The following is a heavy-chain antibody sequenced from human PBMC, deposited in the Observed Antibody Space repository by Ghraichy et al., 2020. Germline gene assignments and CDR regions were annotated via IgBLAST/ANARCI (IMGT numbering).Heavy chain of an antibody. J-gene: IGHJ6*02. V-gene: IGHV4-34*01. CDR2: INHSGST. D-gene: IGHD3-10*01. Sequence: SETLSLTCAVYGGSFSGYYWSWIRQPPGKGLEWIGEINHSGSTNYNPSLKSRVTISVDTSKHQFSLKLSSVTAVDTAVYYCARGRRITMVRGAVMGGMDVWGQGTTVTVSS. CDR1: GGSFSGYY. CDR3: ARGRRITMVRGAVMGGMDV.